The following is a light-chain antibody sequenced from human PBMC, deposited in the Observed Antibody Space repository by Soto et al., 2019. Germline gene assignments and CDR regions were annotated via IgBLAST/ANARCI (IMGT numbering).Light chain of an antibody. V-gene: IGKV1-5*01. Sequence: DSQMTQSPSTLSASVGDRVTLPCWASQSISSWLAWYQQKPGKAPKLLIYHAYSLESGVPSRFSGSESGTEFTLTINSLQPDDFATYYCQQYNSYPWTFGQGTKVDI. CDR3: QQYNSYPWT. CDR2: HAY. CDR1: QSISSW. J-gene: IGKJ1*01.